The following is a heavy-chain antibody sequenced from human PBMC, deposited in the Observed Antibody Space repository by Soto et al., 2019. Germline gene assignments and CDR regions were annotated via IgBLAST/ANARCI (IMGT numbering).Heavy chain of an antibody. Sequence: GGSLRLSCAGSGFTFSNYIMNWVRQAPGKGLEWVSSISSSSSYISYADSVKGRFTISRDNAKNSLSLQINSLRAEDTAVYYCARNYHYDSNGYYSFDHWGQGTLVTVSS. V-gene: IGHV3-21*01. D-gene: IGHD3-22*01. CDR1: GFTFSNYI. CDR2: ISSSSSYI. CDR3: ARNYHYDSNGYYSFDH. J-gene: IGHJ4*02.